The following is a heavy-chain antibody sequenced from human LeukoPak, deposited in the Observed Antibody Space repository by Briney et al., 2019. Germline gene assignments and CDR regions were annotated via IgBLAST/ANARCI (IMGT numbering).Heavy chain of an antibody. CDR3: ANLGYCSGASCYGPTGY. CDR2: ISSISTTI. CDR1: GLTLSSYT. Sequence: GGSLRLSCAASGLTLSSYTMNWVRQAPGKGLEWVSYISSISTTIYYADSVKGRFTISRDNAKNSLYLQMNSLRDEDTAVYYCANLGYCSGASCYGPTGYWGRGTLVTVSS. D-gene: IGHD2-15*01. V-gene: IGHV3-48*02. J-gene: IGHJ4*02.